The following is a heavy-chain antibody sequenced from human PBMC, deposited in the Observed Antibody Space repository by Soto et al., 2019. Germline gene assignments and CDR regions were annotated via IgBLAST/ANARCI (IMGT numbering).Heavy chain of an antibody. D-gene: IGHD6-13*01. J-gene: IGHJ6*03. CDR2: ISYDGSNK. CDR1: GFPFSSYG. V-gene: IGHV3-30*18. CDR3: AKDRYSSSWTDYYYYYMDV. Sequence: PGESLSLSCAASGFPFSSYGMHWVRQAPGKGLEWVAVISYDGSNKYYADSVKGRFTISRDNSKNTLYLQMNSLRAEDTAVYYYAKDRYSSSWTDYYYYYMDVWGKGTTVTVSS.